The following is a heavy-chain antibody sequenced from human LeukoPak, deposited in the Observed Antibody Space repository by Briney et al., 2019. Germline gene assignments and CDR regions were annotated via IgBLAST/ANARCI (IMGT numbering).Heavy chain of an antibody. CDR2: IRYDGSNK. Sequence: QPGGSLKLSCAASGFTFSSYGMHWVRQAPGKGLEWVAFIRYDGSNKYYADSVKGRFTISRDNAKNSLYLQMNSLRAEDTAVYYCARAGYSYYDFWSGYEKGTWGQGTMVTVSS. J-gene: IGHJ3*01. CDR1: GFTFSSYG. V-gene: IGHV3-30*02. D-gene: IGHD3-3*01. CDR3: ARAGYSYYDFWSGYEKGT.